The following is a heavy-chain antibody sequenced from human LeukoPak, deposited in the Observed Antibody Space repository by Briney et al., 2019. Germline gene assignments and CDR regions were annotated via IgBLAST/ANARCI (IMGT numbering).Heavy chain of an antibody. CDR1: GYTLTELS. V-gene: IGHV1-24*01. J-gene: IGHJ4*02. CDR3: ATADKGSIYSSGWYVFDY. Sequence: GASVKVSCKVSGYTLTELSMHWVRQAPGKGLEWMGGFDPEDGETIYAQKFQGRVTMTEDTSTDTAYMELSSLRSEDTVVYYCATADKGSIYSSGWYVFDYWGQGTLVTVSS. CDR2: FDPEDGET. D-gene: IGHD6-19*01.